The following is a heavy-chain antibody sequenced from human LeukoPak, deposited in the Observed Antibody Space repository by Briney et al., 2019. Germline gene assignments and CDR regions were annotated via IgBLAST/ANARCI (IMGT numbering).Heavy chain of an antibody. CDR2: IYPYSGDT. V-gene: IGHV1-2*02. Sequence: ASVKVSCKASGYTFTSYGISWVRQAPGQGLEWMGWIYPYSGDTNYAQNFQGRVTMTRDTSISTAYMELSSLKSDDTAVYYCARDRNSGSSLDIWDQGTMLTVSS. CDR3: ARDRNSGSSLDI. CDR1: GYTFTSYG. J-gene: IGHJ3*02. D-gene: IGHD6-6*01.